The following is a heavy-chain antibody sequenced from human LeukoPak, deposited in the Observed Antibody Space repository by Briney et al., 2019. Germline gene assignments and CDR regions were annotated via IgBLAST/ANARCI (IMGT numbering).Heavy chain of an antibody. V-gene: IGHV3-7*01. CDR2: IKQDGSEK. CDR1: GFTFSSYW. J-gene: IGHJ6*03. Sequence: GGSLRLSCAAFGFTFSSYWMSWVRQAPGKGLEWVANIKQDGSEKYYVDSVKGRFTISRDNAKNSLYLQMNSLRAEDTAVYYCARSTYYDILTGYYDYYYYYMDVWGKGTTVTISS. CDR3: ARSTYYDILTGYYDYYYYYMDV. D-gene: IGHD3-9*01.